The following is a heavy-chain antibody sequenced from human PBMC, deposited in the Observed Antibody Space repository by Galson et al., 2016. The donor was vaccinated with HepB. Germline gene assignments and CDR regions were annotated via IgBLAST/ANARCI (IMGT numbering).Heavy chain of an antibody. V-gene: IGHV3-73*01. J-gene: IGHJ5*02. CDR2: IRSKANSYAT. CDR3: TVAPTGYSSSWYGYNWFDP. D-gene: IGHD6-13*01. CDR1: GFTFSGSA. Sequence: SLRLSCAASGFTFSGSAMHWGRQASGKGLEWVGRIRSKANSYATAYAASVKGRFTISRDDSKNTAYLQMNSLKTEDTAVYYCTVAPTGYSSSWYGYNWFDPWGQGTLVTVSS.